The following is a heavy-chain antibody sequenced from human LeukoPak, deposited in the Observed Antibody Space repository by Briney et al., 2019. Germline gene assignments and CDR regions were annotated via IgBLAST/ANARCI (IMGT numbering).Heavy chain of an antibody. CDR3: ASVIMQHFDY. CDR2: IRGKPYGGTT. V-gene: IGHV3-49*03. J-gene: IGHJ4*02. CDR1: GFTFGDYP. Sequence: GRSLRLSCTASGFTFGDYPVSWFRQAPGKGLEWIGFIRGKPYGGTTEYAASMKGRFTISRDDSKNIAYLQMSSLKSEDTAVYYCASVIMQHFDYWGQGTLVTVSS. D-gene: IGHD3-16*02.